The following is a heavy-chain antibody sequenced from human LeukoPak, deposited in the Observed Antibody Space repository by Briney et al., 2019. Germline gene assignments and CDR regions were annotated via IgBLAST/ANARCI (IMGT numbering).Heavy chain of an antibody. D-gene: IGHD3-10*01. CDR1: GYSISSGYY. J-gene: IGHJ5*02. V-gene: IGHV4-38-2*01. CDR2: IYHSGST. CDR3: VRIRMVRGVITNWFDP. Sequence: SETLSLTCAVSGYSISSGYYWGWIRQPPGKGLEGMGGIYHSGSTYYNPSLKSRVTISVDTSKNQFSLKLSSVTAADTAVYYCVRIRMVRGVITNWFDPWGQGTLVTVSS.